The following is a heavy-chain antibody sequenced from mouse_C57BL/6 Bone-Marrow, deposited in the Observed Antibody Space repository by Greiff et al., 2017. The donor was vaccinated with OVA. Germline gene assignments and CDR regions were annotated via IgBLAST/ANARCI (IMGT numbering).Heavy chain of an antibody. D-gene: IGHD1-1*01. V-gene: IGHV1-42*01. CDR1: GYSFTGYY. J-gene: IGHJ4*01. CDR2: INPSTGGT. Sequence: VQLKESGPELVKPGASVKISCKASGYSFTGYYMNWVKQSPEKSLEWIGEINPSTGGTTYNQKFKAKATLTVDKSSSTAYMQLKSLTSEDSAVYYCARKNYGSSYAMDYWGQGTSVTVSS. CDR3: ARKNYGSSYAMDY.